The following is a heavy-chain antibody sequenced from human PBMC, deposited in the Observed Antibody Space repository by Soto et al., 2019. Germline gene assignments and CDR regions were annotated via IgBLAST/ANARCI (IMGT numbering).Heavy chain of an antibody. CDR2: IIPIFGAA. J-gene: IGHJ4*02. Sequence: VQLVQSGAEVKKPGSSVKVSCKASGGTFSSYAISWVRQAPGQGLEWMGGIIPIFGAAHYAQKFQGRVTITADESTSTAYRELSGLVVQDTAVYYCASPPAVAGVYYFGYWGQGTLGTVSS. V-gene: IGHV1-69*12. D-gene: IGHD6-19*01. CDR3: ASPPAVAGVYYFGY. CDR1: GGTFSSYA.